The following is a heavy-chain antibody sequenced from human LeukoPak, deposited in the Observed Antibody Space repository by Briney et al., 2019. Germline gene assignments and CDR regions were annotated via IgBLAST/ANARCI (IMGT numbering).Heavy chain of an antibody. D-gene: IGHD3-10*01. Sequence: GSSVKVSCKASGGTFSSYAISWVRQAPGQGLGWMGRIIPIFGTANYAQKFQGRVTITTDESTSTAYMELSSLRSEDTAVYYCARDFMVRGVLDDYWGQGTLVTVSS. V-gene: IGHV1-69*05. J-gene: IGHJ4*02. CDR3: ARDFMVRGVLDDY. CDR2: IIPIFGTA. CDR1: GGTFSSYA.